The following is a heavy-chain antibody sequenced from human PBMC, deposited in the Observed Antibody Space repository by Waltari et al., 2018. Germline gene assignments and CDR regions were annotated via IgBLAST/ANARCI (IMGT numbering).Heavy chain of an antibody. D-gene: IGHD6-25*01. V-gene: IGHV3-30-3*01. CDR2: ISYDGSNK. CDR3: ARDPSPYSSGLLDY. J-gene: IGHJ4*02. CDR1: GCTFSSYA. Sequence: QVQLVESGGGVVQPGRSLRLSCAASGCTFSSYAMHWVRQAPGKGLEWVAVISYDGSNKYYADSVKGRFTISRDNSKNTLYLQMNSLRAEDTAVYYCARDPSPYSSGLLDYWGQGTLVTVSS.